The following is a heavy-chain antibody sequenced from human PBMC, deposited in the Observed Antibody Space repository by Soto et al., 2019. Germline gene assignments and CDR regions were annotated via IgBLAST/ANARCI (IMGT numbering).Heavy chain of an antibody. CDR3: DRQDCSSTSCYSYYYYGMDV. Sequence: SETLSLTCTVSGGSISSGDYYWSWIRQPPGKGLEWIGYIYYSGSTYYNPSLKSRVTISVDTSKNQFSLKLSSVTAADTAVYYCDRQDCSSTSCYSYYYYGMDVWGQGTTVTVSS. CDR2: IYYSGST. CDR1: GGSISSGDYY. V-gene: IGHV4-30-4*01. J-gene: IGHJ6*02. D-gene: IGHD2-2*01.